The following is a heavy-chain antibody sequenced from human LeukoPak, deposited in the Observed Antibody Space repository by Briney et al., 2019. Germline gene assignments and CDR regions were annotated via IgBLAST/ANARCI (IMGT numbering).Heavy chain of an antibody. D-gene: IGHD2-8*01. CDR1: GYTLTSHY. CDR3: ARDGRPDCTNGVCYISWFDP. V-gene: IGHV1-46*01. J-gene: IGHJ5*02. CDR2: INPTGGST. Sequence: ASVKVSCKASGYTLTSHYMHWVRQAPGQGLEWMGIINPTGGSTTYAQKFQGRVAMTRDTSTSTVYMELSSLRSEDTAVYYCARDGRPDCTNGVCYISWFDPWGQGTLVTVSS.